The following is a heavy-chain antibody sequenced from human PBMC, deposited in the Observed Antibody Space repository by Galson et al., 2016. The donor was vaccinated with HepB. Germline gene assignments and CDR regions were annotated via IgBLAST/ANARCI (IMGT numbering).Heavy chain of an antibody. CDR3: ARKSPTTAGAFDS. Sequence: SLRLSCAVSGFTFRSYWMSWVRQAPGRGLEWVANIKQDGSEKYYLDSVKGRFTISRDNAKNSLSLQMNSLRVEDTAVYYCARKSPTTAGAFDSCGQGTRVTVAS. CDR2: IKQDGSEK. D-gene: IGHD4-17*01. V-gene: IGHV3-7*01. CDR1: GFTFRSYW. J-gene: IGHJ3*02.